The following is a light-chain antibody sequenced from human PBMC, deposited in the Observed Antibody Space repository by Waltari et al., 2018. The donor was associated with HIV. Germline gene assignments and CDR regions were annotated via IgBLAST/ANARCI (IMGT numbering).Light chain of an antibody. CDR2: DTS. V-gene: IGKV1-8*01. Sequence: IRMTQSPSSFSASVGDRVTITCLASQGISNSLAWYQQKPGKAPKLLIYDTSTLQTGVPSRFSGGGSGTDFSLTISCLQSEDFATYYCQHYHSDPPTFDQGTKVEIK. J-gene: IGKJ1*01. CDR1: QGISNS. CDR3: QHYHSDPPT.